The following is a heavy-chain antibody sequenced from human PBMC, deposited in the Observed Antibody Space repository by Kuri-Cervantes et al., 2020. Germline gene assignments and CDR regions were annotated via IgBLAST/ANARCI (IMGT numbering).Heavy chain of an antibody. V-gene: IGHV3-33*06. CDR2: IWYDGSNK. D-gene: IGHD1-20*01. Sequence: GGSLRLSCAASGFTFSSYGMHWVRQAPGKGLEWVAVIWYDGSNKYYADFVKGRFTISRDNSKNTLYLQMNSLRAEDTAVYYCAKVRRVNYYFDYWGQGTLVTVSS. CDR3: AKVRRVNYYFDY. J-gene: IGHJ4*02. CDR1: GFTFSSYG.